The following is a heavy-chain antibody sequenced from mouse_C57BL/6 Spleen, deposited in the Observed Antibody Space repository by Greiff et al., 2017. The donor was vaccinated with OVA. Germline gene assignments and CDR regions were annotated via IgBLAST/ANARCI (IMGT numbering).Heavy chain of an antibody. Sequence: VKLQESGPELVKPGASVKISCKASGYAFSSSWMNWVKQRPGTGLEWIGRIYPGDGATNYNGKFKGKATLTADKSSSTAYMQLSSLTSEDSAVYFCAMDYYGSSYWYCDVWGTGTTVTVSS. CDR2: IYPGDGAT. CDR1: GYAFSSSW. D-gene: IGHD1-1*01. CDR3: AMDYYGSSYWYCDV. V-gene: IGHV1-82*01. J-gene: IGHJ1*03.